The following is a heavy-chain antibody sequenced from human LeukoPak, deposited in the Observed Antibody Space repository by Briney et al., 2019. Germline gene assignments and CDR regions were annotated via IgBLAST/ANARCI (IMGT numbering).Heavy chain of an antibody. D-gene: IGHD6-19*01. CDR1: GGSISSGGYY. V-gene: IGHV4-39*01. Sequence: SETLSLTCTVSGGSISSGGYYWSWIRQHPGKGLEWIGSIYYSGNTYYNPSLKSRVTISVDTSKNQLSLKLSSVTAADTAVYYCARHGSGWYYFDYWGQGTLVTVSS. CDR2: IYYSGNT. J-gene: IGHJ4*02. CDR3: ARHGSGWYYFDY.